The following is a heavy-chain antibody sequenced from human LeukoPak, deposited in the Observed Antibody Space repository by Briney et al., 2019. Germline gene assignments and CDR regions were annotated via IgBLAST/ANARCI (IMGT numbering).Heavy chain of an antibody. V-gene: IGHV2-5*01. CDR3: AHKGRGSGSYTM. Sequence: SGPTLVNPTQTLTLTCNFSGFSLSNTGVAVGWIRQSPGKALEWLAVAYWNNDKSYSPSLKSRLTITKDTSKNQVVLKMTNVDPVDTATYYCAHKGRGSGSYTMWGQGTLVTVSS. CDR1: GFSLSNTGVA. D-gene: IGHD3-10*01. J-gene: IGHJ4*02. CDR2: AYWNNDK.